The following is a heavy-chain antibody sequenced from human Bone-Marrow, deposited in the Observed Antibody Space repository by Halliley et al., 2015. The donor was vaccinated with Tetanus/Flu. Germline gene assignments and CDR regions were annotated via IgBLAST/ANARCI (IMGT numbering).Heavy chain of an antibody. CDR3: VRDCSGGGCSFYFDF. V-gene: IGHV1-46*01. D-gene: IGHD2-15*01. Sequence: QLVQSGAEVKNPGASVKISCRTSGYSFTIYYIHWIRQAPGQGLEWMGVINPSGGFTTYAQKVQGRVTVTRDTSTSTVYMELSSLGSDDTAIYYCVRDCSGGGCSFYFDFWGQGTQITVSS. J-gene: IGHJ4*02. CDR2: INPSGGFT. CDR1: GYSFTIYY.